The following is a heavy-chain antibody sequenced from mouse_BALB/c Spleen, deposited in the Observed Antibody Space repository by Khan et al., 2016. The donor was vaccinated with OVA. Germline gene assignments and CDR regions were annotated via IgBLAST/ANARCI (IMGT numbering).Heavy chain of an antibody. V-gene: IGHV3-2*02. J-gene: IGHJ2*01. CDR2: ISYSGNT. CDR3: ARVYGGDFDY. CDR1: GYSITSDYA. Sequence: EVQLVESGPGLVKPSQSLSLTCTVTGYSITSDYAWNWIRQFPGNKLEWMGFISYSGNTNYNPSLKSRISITRDTSKNQFFLQLNSVTTKDTARYYCARVYGGDFDYWGQGTTLTVSS. D-gene: IGHD1-1*01.